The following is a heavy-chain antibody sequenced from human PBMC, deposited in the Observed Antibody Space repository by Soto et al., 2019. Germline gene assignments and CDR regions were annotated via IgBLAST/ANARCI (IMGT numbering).Heavy chain of an antibody. J-gene: IGHJ4*02. V-gene: IGHV3-30-3*01. CDR1: GFTFSSYA. CDR3: ARDWVSDSSGYRGLWY. D-gene: IGHD3-22*01. CDR2: ISYDGSNK. Sequence: QVQLVESGGGVVQPGRSLRLSCAASGFTFSSYAMHWVRQAPGKGLERVAVISYDGSNKYYADSVKGRFTISRDNSKNTLYLQMNSLRAEDTAVYYCARDWVSDSSGYRGLWYWGQGTLVTVSS.